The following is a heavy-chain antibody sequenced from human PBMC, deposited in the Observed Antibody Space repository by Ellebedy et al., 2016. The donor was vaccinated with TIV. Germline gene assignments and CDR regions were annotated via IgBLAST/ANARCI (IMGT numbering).Heavy chain of an antibody. CDR2: IYHSGST. D-gene: IGHD2-2*01. Sequence: SETLSLXCAVSGGSISSSNWWSWVRQPPGKGLEWIGEIYHSGSTNYNPSLKSRVTISVDKSKNQFSLKLSSVTAADTAVYYCARGGVVPAAIFDYYYGMDVWGQGTTVTVSS. V-gene: IGHV4-4*02. CDR1: GGSISSSNW. J-gene: IGHJ6*02. CDR3: ARGGVVPAAIFDYYYGMDV.